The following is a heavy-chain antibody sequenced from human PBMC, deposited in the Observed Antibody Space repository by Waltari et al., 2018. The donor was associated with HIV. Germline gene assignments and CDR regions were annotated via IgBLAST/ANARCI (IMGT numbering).Heavy chain of an antibody. V-gene: IGHV3-7*01. D-gene: IGHD3-10*01. CDR3: TRLNYHFDF. CDR2: IKFDGDEK. J-gene: IGHJ4*02. CDR1: GFPFDNYW. Sequence: EVRLVESGGGLVQPGGSLSLSCVASGFPFDNYWMRWVRQAPGKGLEWVANIKFDGDEKNYVDSVKGRFTISRDDGKNSLYLQMNSLRAEDTAVYYCTRLNYHFDFWGRGTLVAVSS.